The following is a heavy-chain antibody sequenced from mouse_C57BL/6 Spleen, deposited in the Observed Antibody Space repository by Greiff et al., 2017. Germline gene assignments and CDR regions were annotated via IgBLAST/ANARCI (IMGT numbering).Heavy chain of an antibody. CDR1: GFTFTDYY. CDR2: IRNKANGYTT. J-gene: IGHJ2*01. CDR3: ARYPYYDGSPHYFAN. D-gene: IGHD1-1*01. Sequence: EVQVVESGGGLVQPGGSLSLSCAASGFTFTDYYMSWVRQPPGKALEWLGFIRNKANGYTTEYSASVKGRFTISRDNSQSILYLQMNALRAEDSATYYCARYPYYDGSPHYFANWGQGTTRTVSS. V-gene: IGHV7-3*01.